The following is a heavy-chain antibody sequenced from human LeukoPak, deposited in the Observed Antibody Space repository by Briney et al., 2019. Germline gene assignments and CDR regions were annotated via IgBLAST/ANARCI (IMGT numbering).Heavy chain of an antibody. CDR3: VRYSYYYYGMDV. Sequence: GGSLRLSCAASGFTFSSYSMNWVRQAPGKGLEWVSSISSSSSYIYYADSVKGRFTISRDNAKNSLYLQMNSLRAGDTAVYYCVRYSYYYYGMDVWGQGTTVTVSS. V-gene: IGHV3-21*01. J-gene: IGHJ6*02. CDR2: ISSSSSYI. D-gene: IGHD5-18*01. CDR1: GFTFSSYS.